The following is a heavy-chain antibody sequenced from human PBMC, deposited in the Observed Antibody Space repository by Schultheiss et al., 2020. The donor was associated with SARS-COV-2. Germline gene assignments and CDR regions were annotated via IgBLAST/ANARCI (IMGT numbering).Heavy chain of an antibody. Sequence: GESLKISCAASGFTFSSYSMNWVRQAPGKGLEWVSYISSSSSTIYYADSVKGRFTISRDNSKNTLYLQMNSLRAEDTAVYYCAQAGYCSSTSCYRFDYWGQGTLVTVSS. CDR1: GFTFSSYS. V-gene: IGHV3-48*01. CDR3: AQAGYCSSTSCYRFDY. CDR2: ISSSSSTI. D-gene: IGHD2-2*03. J-gene: IGHJ4*02.